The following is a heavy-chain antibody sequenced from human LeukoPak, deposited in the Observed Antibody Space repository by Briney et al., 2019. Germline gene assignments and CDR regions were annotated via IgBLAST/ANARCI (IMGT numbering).Heavy chain of an antibody. J-gene: IGHJ4*02. D-gene: IGHD2-15*01. V-gene: IGHV3-33*06. CDR2: IWYDGSNK. CDR3: AKLESVGSSLDY. Sequence: PGGSLRLSCAASGFTFSSYGMHWVRQAPGKGLEWVAVIWYDGSNKYYADSAKGRFTISRDNSKNTLYLQMNSLRAEDTAVYYCAKLESVGSSLDYWGQGTLVTVSS. CDR1: GFTFSSYG.